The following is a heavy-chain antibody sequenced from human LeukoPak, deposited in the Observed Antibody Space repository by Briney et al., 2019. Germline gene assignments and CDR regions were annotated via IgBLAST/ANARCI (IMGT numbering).Heavy chain of an antibody. CDR3: AKSCSGGSCYQNH. Sequence: GRSLRLSCAASGFPFSSYGMHWVRQAPGKGLEWVALIWSDGSDKYYADSVKGRFTISRDSSKNTVYLQMNSLRAEDTAVYYCAKSCSGGSCYQNHWGQGTLVTVSS. CDR1: GFPFSSYG. V-gene: IGHV3-30*18. D-gene: IGHD2-15*01. J-gene: IGHJ5*02. CDR2: IWSDGSDK.